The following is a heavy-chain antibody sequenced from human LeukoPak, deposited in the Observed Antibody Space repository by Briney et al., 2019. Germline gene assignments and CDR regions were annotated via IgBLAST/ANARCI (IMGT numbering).Heavy chain of an antibody. CDR3: GKTTVGYSSGQKPAWPVDY. J-gene: IGHJ4*02. V-gene: IGHV3-23*01. D-gene: IGHD5-18*01. CDR2: TFGSGGSP. Sequence: GGSLRLSCEASGFTFGSHAMYWVRQAPGKGLEWVAATFGSGGSPHYADPVKGRFTISRDNSRNTVCLQINSLRAEDTAVYYCGKTTVGYSSGQKPAWPVDYWGQGTLVTVSS. CDR1: GFTFGSHA.